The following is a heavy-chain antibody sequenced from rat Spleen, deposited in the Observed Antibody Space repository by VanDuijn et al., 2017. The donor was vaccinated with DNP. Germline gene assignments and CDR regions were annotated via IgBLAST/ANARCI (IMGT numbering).Heavy chain of an antibody. CDR2: IGSPAYAP. Sequence: EVQLVESGGGLVQPGRSLKLSCAASGFTFSAYYMAWVRQAPAKGLEWVAYIGSPAYAPYYTDSVKGRFAISRDNAKSTLYLQMNSLRSEDMAHYYCVRWNSGHFDYWGQGVMVTVSS. V-gene: IGHV5-22*01. D-gene: IGHD4-3*01. J-gene: IGHJ2*01. CDR3: VRWNSGHFDY. CDR1: GFTFSAYY.